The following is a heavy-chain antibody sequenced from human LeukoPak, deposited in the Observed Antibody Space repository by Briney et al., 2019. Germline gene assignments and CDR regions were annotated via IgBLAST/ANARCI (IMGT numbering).Heavy chain of an antibody. J-gene: IGHJ6*03. CDR1: GGSFSGYY. D-gene: IGHD6-13*01. CDR2: INHSGST. V-gene: IGHV4-34*01. CDR3: ARDGSSWFDYYYYMDV. Sequence: SETLSLTCAVYGGSFSGYYWSWIRQPPGKGLEWIGEINHSGSTNYNPSLKSRVTISVDTSKNQFSLKLSSVTAADTAVYYCARDGSSWFDYYYYMDVWGKGTTVTVSS.